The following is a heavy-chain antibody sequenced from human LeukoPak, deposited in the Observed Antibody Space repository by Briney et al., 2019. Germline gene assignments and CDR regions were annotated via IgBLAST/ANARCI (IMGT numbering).Heavy chain of an antibody. Sequence: SETLSLTCAVNGGSFSDYLWTWIRQSPGKGLEWIGEINQGGRTNFNPSLKSRVTISADRSKYHFSLTLRSVTAADTAVYYCARGKRVWFGELMTSFSYFYIDGWGRGTTVIVSS. CDR3: ARGKRVWFGELMTSFSYFYIDG. V-gene: IGHV4-34*01. D-gene: IGHD3-10*01. J-gene: IGHJ6*03. CDR1: GGSFSDYL. CDR2: INQGGRT.